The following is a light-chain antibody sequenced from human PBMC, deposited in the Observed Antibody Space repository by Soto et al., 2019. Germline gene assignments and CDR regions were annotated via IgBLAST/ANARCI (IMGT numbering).Light chain of an antibody. J-gene: IGLJ1*01. Sequence: QSVLTQPAPVSGSPGQSITISCTGTSSDIGGYNYVSWYQHHPGKAPKLIIFDVSNRPSGVSNRFSGSKSGNTASLTISGLQAEDEADYYCSSYTSSSTDVFGTGTKLTVL. V-gene: IGLV2-14*03. CDR3: SSYTSSSTDV. CDR1: SSDIGGYNY. CDR2: DVS.